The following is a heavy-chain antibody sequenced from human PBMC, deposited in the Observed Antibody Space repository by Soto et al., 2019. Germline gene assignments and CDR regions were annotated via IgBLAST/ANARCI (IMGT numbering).Heavy chain of an antibody. CDR3: ASPTVTAANDY. CDR2: ISGNGGST. CDR1: GFIFRNYV. J-gene: IGHJ4*02. Sequence: EVHLLESGGGLLQPGGSLRLSCAASGFIFRNYVLSWVRQAPGKGLEWVSAISGNGGSTYYADSVKGRFTISRDNSRNTLYLQMNSLGTGDTAVYYCASPTVTAANDYWGQGTLVTVSS. D-gene: IGHD4-17*01. V-gene: IGHV3-23*01.